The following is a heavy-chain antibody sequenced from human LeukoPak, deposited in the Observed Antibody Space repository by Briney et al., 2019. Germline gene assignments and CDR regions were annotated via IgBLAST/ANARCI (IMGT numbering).Heavy chain of an antibody. D-gene: IGHD1-14*01. V-gene: IGHV3-7*01. CDR3: AREVWGPEY. J-gene: IGHJ4*02. CDR1: GFTFTKYW. Sequence: PGDSLRLSCAASGFTFTKYWMTWVRQAPGKGLEWVGNIKQDGSDKNYMDSVEGRFTISRDNTKNSVYLQMSSLRAEDTAVYYCAREVWGPEYWGQGTLVTVSS. CDR2: IKQDGSDK.